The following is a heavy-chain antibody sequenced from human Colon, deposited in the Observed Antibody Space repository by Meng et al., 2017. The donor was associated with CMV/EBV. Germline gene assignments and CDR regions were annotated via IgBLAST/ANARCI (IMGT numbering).Heavy chain of an antibody. J-gene: IGHJ4*02. V-gene: IGHV1-18*01. D-gene: IGHD5-12*01. Sequence: ASVTVSCKAAGYTFTTYGITWVRQAPGQGLEWMGWISAYNGNTDYGRRLQGRGTLTTDTSATTAYMELRNLKSDDTAIYYCARDRGYEASGYIADYWGQGTLVTVSS. CDR3: ARDRGYEASGYIADY. CDR1: GYTFTTYG. CDR2: ISAYNGNT.